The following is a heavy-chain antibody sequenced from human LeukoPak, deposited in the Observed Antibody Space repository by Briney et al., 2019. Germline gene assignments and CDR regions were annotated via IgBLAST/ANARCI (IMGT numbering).Heavy chain of an antibody. CDR3: ATTKVAYYDILTGYSAYFDY. Sequence: GASVKVSCKASGGTFSSYAISWVRQAPGQGLEWMGGIIPIFGTANYAQKFQGRVTITADESTSTAYMELSSLRSEDTAVYYCATTKVAYYDILTGYSAYFDYWGQGTLVTVSS. CDR1: GGTFSSYA. J-gene: IGHJ4*02. CDR2: IIPIFGTA. V-gene: IGHV1-69*13. D-gene: IGHD3-9*01.